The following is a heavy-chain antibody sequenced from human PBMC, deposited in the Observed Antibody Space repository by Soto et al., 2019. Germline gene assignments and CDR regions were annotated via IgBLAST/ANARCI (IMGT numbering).Heavy chain of an antibody. V-gene: IGHV3-23*01. CDR1: AFTFSNYA. CDR3: VREDSAWDSRGSFDF. D-gene: IGHD6-19*01. J-gene: IGHJ3*01. CDR2: ISGSGGSA. Sequence: GGSLRLSCAASAFTFSNYAMNWVRQSPGKGLEWVSVISGSGGSASYADSVQGRFTISRDNSKNTLYLQMNSLRAEDTAIYYCVREDSAWDSRGSFDFWGRGTMVTVSS.